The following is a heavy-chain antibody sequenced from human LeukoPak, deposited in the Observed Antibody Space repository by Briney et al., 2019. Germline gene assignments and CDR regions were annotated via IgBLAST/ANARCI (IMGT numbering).Heavy chain of an antibody. J-gene: IGHJ4*02. CDR1: GFHFTRYW. Sequence: GEAPEISCYGSGFHFTRYWLGWVRPMPGKGLEWMGIIHPGDSDTRYSPSCQGPVPSSADKSISTAYLQWSSRKASDTAMYYCARLFRDCSGGSCYPYYFDYWGQGTLVTVSS. D-gene: IGHD2-15*01. CDR2: IHPGDSDT. CDR3: ARLFRDCSGGSCYPYYFDY. V-gene: IGHV5-51*06.